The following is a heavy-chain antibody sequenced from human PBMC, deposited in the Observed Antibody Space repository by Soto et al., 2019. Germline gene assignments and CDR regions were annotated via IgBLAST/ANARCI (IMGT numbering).Heavy chain of an antibody. CDR3: ARHIRYSSGWYVDLGYFQH. CDR2: IKQDGSEK. V-gene: IGHV3-7*01. CDR1: GFTFSSYW. Sequence: PGGSLRLSCAASGFTFSSYWMSWVRQAPGKGLEWVANIKQDGSEKYYVDSVKGRFTISRDNAKNSLYLQMNSLRAEDTAVYYCARHIRYSSGWYVDLGYFQHWGQGTLVTVSS. J-gene: IGHJ1*01. D-gene: IGHD6-19*01.